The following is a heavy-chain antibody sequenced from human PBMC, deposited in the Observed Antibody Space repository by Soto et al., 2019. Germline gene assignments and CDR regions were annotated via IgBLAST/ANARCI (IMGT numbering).Heavy chain of an antibody. CDR3: ATDGYFDTYYFDH. J-gene: IGHJ4*02. Sequence: QVQLVESGGGVVQPGRSLRLSCAASRFTFSRYAMHWVRQAPGKGLEWVAVISYDGRQKHYVDSVKGRFTISRGESDNTLYLQMSSLRPEDTAVYYCATDGYFDTYYFDHWGQGTLVTVSS. CDR1: RFTFSRYA. V-gene: IGHV3-30*04. D-gene: IGHD3-22*01. CDR2: ISYDGRQK.